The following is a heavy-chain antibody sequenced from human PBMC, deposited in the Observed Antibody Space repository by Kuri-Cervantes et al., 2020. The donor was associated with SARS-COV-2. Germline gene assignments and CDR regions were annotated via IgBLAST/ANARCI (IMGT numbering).Heavy chain of an antibody. D-gene: IGHD3-10*01. CDR2: IYYSGST. CDR3: AREVGDYYGSGSYYNVNWFDP. CDR1: GGSISSYY. Sequence: GSLRLSCTVSGGSISSYYWSWIRQPPGKGLEWIGYIYYSGSTNYNPSLKSRVTISVDTSKNQFSLKLSSVTAADTAVYYCAREVGDYYGSGSYYNVNWFDPWGQGTLVTVSS. J-gene: IGHJ5*02. V-gene: IGHV4-59*08.